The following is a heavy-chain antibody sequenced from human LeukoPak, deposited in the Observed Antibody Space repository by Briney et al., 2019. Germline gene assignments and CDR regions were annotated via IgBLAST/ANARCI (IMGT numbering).Heavy chain of an antibody. J-gene: IGHJ4*02. CDR1: GFTFSSYG. CDR2: ISYDGSNK. D-gene: IGHD2-2*02. Sequence: PGGSLRLSCAASGFTFSSYGMHWARQAPGKGLEWVAVISYDGSNKYYADSVKGRFTISRDNSKNTLYLQMNSLRAEDTAVYYCAKDHQGYCSSTSCYTFDYWGQGTLVTVSS. V-gene: IGHV3-30*18. CDR3: AKDHQGYCSSTSCYTFDY.